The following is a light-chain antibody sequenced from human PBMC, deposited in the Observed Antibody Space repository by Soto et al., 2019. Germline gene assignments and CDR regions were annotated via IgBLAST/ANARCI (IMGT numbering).Light chain of an antibody. CDR3: QQYGRHLGYT. CDR1: QSVSSSY. V-gene: IGKV3-20*01. CDR2: GAS. Sequence: EIVLTQSPGTLSLSPGERATLSCRASQSVSSSYLAWYQQKPGQAPRLLIYGASSRATGIPDRFSGSGSGTDFTLTISRLEPEDFAVYYCQQYGRHLGYTFGQGTKLEIK. J-gene: IGKJ2*01.